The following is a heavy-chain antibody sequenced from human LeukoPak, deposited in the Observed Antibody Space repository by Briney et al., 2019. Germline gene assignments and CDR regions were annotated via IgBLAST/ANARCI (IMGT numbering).Heavy chain of an antibody. CDR2: ISSSSSYI. CDR1: GFTFSSYS. J-gene: IGHJ4*02. D-gene: IGHD5-24*01. Sequence: PGGSLRLSCAASGFTFSSYSMNWVRQAPGKGLEWVSSISSSSSYIYYADSVKGRFTISRDNAKNSLYLQMNSLRAEDTAVYYCARGGGGDGYKGDYWGQGTLVTVSS. CDR3: ARGGGGDGYKGDY. V-gene: IGHV3-21*01.